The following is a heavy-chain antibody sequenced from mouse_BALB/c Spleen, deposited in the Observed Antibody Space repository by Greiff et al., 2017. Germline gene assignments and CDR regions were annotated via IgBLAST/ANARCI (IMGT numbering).Heavy chain of an antibody. D-gene: IGHD2-14*01. CDR2: IWAGGST. CDR1: GFSLTSYG. Sequence: VQLKESGPGLVAPSQSLSITCTVSGFSLTSYGVHWVRQPPGKGLEWLGVIWAGGSTNYNSALMSRLSISKDNSKSQVFLKMNSLQTDDTAMYYCARDYRYDGAWFAYWGQGTLVTVSA. CDR3: ARDYRYDGAWFAY. V-gene: IGHV2-9*02. J-gene: IGHJ3*01.